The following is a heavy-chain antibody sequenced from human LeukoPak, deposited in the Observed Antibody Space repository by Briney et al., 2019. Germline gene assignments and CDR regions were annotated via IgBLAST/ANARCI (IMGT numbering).Heavy chain of an antibody. CDR2: ISSSSSYI. CDR3: ARCGWNENFSFGY. V-gene: IGHV3-21*01. CDR1: GFTFSSYS. D-gene: IGHD1-1*01. Sequence: GGSLRLSCAASGFTFSSYSMNWVRQAPGKGLEWVSSISSSSSYIYYADSVKGRFIISRDNSKNTVYLQMNSLRAEDTAVYYCARCGWNENFSFGYWGQGTLVTVSS. J-gene: IGHJ4*02.